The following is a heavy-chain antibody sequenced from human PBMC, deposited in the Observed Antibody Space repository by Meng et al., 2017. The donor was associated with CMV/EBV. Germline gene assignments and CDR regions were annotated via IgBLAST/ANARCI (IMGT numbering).Heavy chain of an antibody. CDR3: ARGAMVELLPPHPYFDY. CDR2: IYPGDSDT. V-gene: IGHV5-51*01. J-gene: IGHJ4*02. CDR1: GYSFTSYW. D-gene: IGHD1-26*01. Sequence: GESLKISCKGSGYSFTSYWIGWVCQMPGKGLEWMGIIYPGDSDTRYSPSFQGQVTISADKSISTAYLQWSSLKASDTAMYYCARGAMVELLPPHPYFDYWGQGTLVTVSS.